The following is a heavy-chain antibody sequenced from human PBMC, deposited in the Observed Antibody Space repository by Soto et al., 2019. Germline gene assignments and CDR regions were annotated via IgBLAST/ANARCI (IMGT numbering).Heavy chain of an antibody. CDR2: ISGYNGNT. Sequence: ASVKVSCKGSGYTFTSYGITWVRQAPGQGLEWMGWISGYNGNTKYAQKFQGRVSMTTDTSTSTAYMELRSLRSDDTAIYYCARAPPYGLNDIWGQRTMVTGSS. V-gene: IGHV1-18*01. D-gene: IGHD3-10*01. CDR1: GYTFTSYG. J-gene: IGHJ3*02. CDR3: ARAPPYGLNDI.